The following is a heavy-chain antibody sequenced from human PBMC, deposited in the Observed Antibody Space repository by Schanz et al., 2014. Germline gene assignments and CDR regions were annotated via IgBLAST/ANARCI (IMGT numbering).Heavy chain of an antibody. Sequence: EVQLVESGGGVVQPGGSLRLSCTASGFTFSDYWMSWVRQAPGKGLEWVSAISGSGGSTYYADSVKGRFTISRDNSKNTLYLQMNSLRAEDTAVYYCANNWNRDYWGQGTLVTVSS. CDR2: ISGSGGST. CDR3: ANNWNRDY. CDR1: GFTFSDYW. D-gene: IGHD1-20*01. J-gene: IGHJ4*02. V-gene: IGHV3-23*04.